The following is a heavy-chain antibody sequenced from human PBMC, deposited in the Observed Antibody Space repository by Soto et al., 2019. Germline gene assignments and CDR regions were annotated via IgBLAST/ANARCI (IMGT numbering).Heavy chain of an antibody. CDR1: GGSSRAYH. D-gene: IGHD1-20*01. Sequence: SETLSLTCSVYGGSSRAYHWSWIRQSPGEGLEWIGEFSYSGSLNYNPSLKRRVAVSLDTSTDHFSLTMTSVTAADTGVYFCAGGPRYWSFALWGRGTLVTVS. J-gene: IGHJ2*01. CDR2: FSYSGSL. CDR3: AGGPRYWSFAL. V-gene: IGHV4-34*01.